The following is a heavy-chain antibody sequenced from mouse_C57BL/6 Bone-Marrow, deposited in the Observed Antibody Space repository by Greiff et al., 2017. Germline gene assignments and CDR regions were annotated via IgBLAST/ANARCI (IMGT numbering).Heavy chain of an antibody. J-gene: IGHJ2*01. CDR3: ARRGVSNWNYFDY. V-gene: IGHV1-55*01. D-gene: IGHD2-5*01. Sequence: QVQLKQPGAELVKPGASVKMSCKASGYTFTSYWITWVKQRPGQGLEWIGDIYPGSGSTNYNEKFKSKATLTVDTSSSTAYMQLSSLTSEDSAVYYCARRGVSNWNYFDYWGQGTTLTVSS. CDR1: GYTFTSYW. CDR2: IYPGSGST.